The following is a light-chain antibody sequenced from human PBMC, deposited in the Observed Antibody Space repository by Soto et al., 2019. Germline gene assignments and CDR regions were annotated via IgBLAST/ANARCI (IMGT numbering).Light chain of an antibody. J-gene: IGKJ4*01. Sequence: DIQMTSSQPSLSASVGDRVTITCRASQSISSYLNWYQQKPGKAPKLLIYAASSLQSGFPSRFSGSGSGTDFTLTISSLQPEDFATYYCQQSYSTPRLTFGGGTKVEIK. V-gene: IGKV1-39*01. CDR1: QSISSY. CDR2: AAS. CDR3: QQSYSTPRLT.